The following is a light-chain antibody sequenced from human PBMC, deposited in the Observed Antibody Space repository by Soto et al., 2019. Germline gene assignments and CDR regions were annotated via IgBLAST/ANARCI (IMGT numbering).Light chain of an antibody. Sequence: EIVLTQSPGTLCLSPGERATLSCRASQSLNTNYLAWYQQKPGQAPRLLIYGASSRATDIPDRFSGSGSGTDFTLTISRLESEDSAVYYCHQYDDSPRTFGQGTKVDI. V-gene: IGKV3-20*01. J-gene: IGKJ1*01. CDR2: GAS. CDR1: QSLNTNY. CDR3: HQYDDSPRT.